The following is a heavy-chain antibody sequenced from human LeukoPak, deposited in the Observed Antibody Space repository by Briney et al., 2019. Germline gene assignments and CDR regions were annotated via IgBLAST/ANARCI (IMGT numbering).Heavy chain of an antibody. CDR3: ARDDYGDYDGYYMDV. V-gene: IGHV4-38-2*02. Sequence: SETLSLTCAVYGGSFSGYYWGWIRQPPGKGLEWIGSIYHSGSTYYNPSLKSRVTISVDTSKNQFSLKLSSVTAADTAVYYCARDDYGDYDGYYMDVWGKGTTVTVSS. J-gene: IGHJ6*03. D-gene: IGHD4-17*01. CDR1: GGSFSGYY. CDR2: IYHSGST.